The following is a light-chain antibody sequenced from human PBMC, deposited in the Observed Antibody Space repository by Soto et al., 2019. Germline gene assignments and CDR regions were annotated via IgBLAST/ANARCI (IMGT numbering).Light chain of an antibody. CDR3: QQYGSSGT. CDR2: GAS. CDR1: QSLLHYNGHN. J-gene: IGKJ1*01. Sequence: DIVMAQSPVSVPFTPLDPSSISCRSSQSLLHYNGHNLAWYQQKPGQAPRLLIYGASSRATGIPDRFSGSGSGTDFTLTISRLEPEDFAVYYCQQYGSSGTFGQGTRVDIK. V-gene: IGKV3-20*01.